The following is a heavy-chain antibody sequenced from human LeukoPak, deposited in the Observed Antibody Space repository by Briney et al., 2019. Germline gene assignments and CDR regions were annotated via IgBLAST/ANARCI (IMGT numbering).Heavy chain of an antibody. CDR1: GFTFDDYA. CDR2: ISWNSGSI. J-gene: IGHJ4*02. Sequence: GRSLRLSCAASGFTFDDYAMHWVRQAPGKGLEWVSGISWNSGSIGYADSVKGRFTISRDNAKNSLYLQMNSLRAEDTALYYCAKGLDSMVRGVIGYWGQGTLVTVSS. D-gene: IGHD3-10*01. CDR3: AKGLDSMVRGVIGY. V-gene: IGHV3-9*01.